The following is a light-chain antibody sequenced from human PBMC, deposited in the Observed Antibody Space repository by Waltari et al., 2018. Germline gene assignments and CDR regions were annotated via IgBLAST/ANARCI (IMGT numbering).Light chain of an antibody. J-gene: IGLJ2*01. V-gene: IGLV2-11*01. CDR1: SSDVGGYNY. CDR2: DVS. Sequence: QSALTQPRSVSGSPGQSVTISCTGTSSDVGGYNYVSWYQQHPGKAPKLMIYDVSKLPSGVPDRVSGSKSGNTASLTISGLQAEDEADYYCCSYAGSYTLFGGGTKLTVL. CDR3: CSYAGSYTL.